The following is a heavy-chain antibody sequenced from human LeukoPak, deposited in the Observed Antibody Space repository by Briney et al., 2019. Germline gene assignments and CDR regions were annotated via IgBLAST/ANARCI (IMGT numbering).Heavy chain of an antibody. CDR2: INHSGST. V-gene: IGHV4-34*01. D-gene: IGHD5-12*01. Sequence: SETLSLTCAVYGGSFSGYYWSWIRQPPGKGLEWIGEINHSGSTNYNPSLKSRVTISVDTSKNQFSLKLSSVTAADTAVYYCARRTPVASVSWFDPWGQGTLVTVSS. CDR1: GGSFSGYY. J-gene: IGHJ5*02. CDR3: ARRTPVASVSWFDP.